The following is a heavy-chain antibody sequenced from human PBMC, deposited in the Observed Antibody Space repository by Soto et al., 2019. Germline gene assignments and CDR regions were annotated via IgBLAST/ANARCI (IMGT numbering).Heavy chain of an antibody. CDR3: ASDLYYYDSIPVIPQGAFGI. Sequence: SVKVSCKASGGTFSSYAISWVRQAPGQGLEWMGGIIPIFGTANYAQKFQGRVTITADESTSTAYMELSSLRSEDTAVDYCASDLYYYDSIPVIPQGAFGIWGQGTMVTVSS. D-gene: IGHD3-22*01. V-gene: IGHV1-69*13. CDR1: GGTFSSYA. J-gene: IGHJ3*02. CDR2: IIPIFGTA.